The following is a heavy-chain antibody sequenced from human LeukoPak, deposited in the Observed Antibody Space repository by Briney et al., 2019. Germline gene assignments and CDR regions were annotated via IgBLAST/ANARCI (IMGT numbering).Heavy chain of an antibody. V-gene: IGHV4-38-2*01. J-gene: IGHJ3*02. D-gene: IGHD3-22*01. Sequence: SETLSLTCAVSGYYISSGYYWGWIRQPPGKALEWIGSIYHSGSTYYNPSLKSRVTISVDTSKNQFSLKLSSVTAADTAVYYCARRRGYYYDSSGFNDAFDIWAQGTMVTVSS. CDR2: IYHSGST. CDR3: ARRRGYYYDSSGFNDAFDI. CDR1: GYYISSGYY.